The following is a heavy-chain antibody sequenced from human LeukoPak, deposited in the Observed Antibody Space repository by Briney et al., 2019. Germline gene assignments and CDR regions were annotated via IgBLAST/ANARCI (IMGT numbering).Heavy chain of an antibody. CDR1: GGTFSSYA. CDR3: ARVVVVGGDYYYYYYMDV. CDR2: IIPIFGTA. V-gene: IGHV1-69*06. Sequence: SVKVSCKASGGTFSSYAISWVRQAPGQGLEWMGGIIPIFGTANYAQKFQGRVTITADKSTSTAYMELSSLRSEDTAVYYCARVVVVGGDYYYYYYMDVWGKGTTVTVSS. J-gene: IGHJ6*03. D-gene: IGHD2-15*01.